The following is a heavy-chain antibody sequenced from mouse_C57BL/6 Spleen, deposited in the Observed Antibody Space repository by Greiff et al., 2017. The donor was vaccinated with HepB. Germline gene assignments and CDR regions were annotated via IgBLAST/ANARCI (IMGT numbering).Heavy chain of an antibody. D-gene: IGHD1-1*02. CDR3: ARGDGRVATPFAY. Sequence: EVKLVESGGDLVKPGGSLKLSCAASGFTFSSYGMSWVRQTPDKRLEWVATISSGGSYTYYPDSVKGRFTISRDNAKNTLYLQMSSLKSEDTAMYYCARGDGRVATPFAYWGQGTLVTVSA. J-gene: IGHJ3*01. V-gene: IGHV5-6*01. CDR1: GFTFSSYG. CDR2: ISSGGSYT.